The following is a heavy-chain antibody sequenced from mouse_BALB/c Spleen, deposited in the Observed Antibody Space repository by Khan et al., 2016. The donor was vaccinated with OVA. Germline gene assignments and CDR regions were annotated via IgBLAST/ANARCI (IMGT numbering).Heavy chain of an antibody. CDR2: ISYSGNP. V-gene: IGHV3-2*02. CDR3: AKVYGGDFDY. J-gene: IGHJ2*01. CDR1: GYSITSDYA. D-gene: IGHD1-1*01. Sequence: EVQLVESGPGLVKPSQSLSLTCTVTGYSITSDYAWNWIRQFPGNKLEWMGFISYSGNPNYNPSLKSRTSFTRDKSKNQFFLQLNSVTTEDTSIYYCAKVYGGDFDYWGQGTTLTVSS.